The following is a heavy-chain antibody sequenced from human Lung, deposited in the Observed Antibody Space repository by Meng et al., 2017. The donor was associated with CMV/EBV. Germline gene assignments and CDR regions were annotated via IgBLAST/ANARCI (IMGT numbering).Heavy chain of an antibody. V-gene: IGHV3-74*01. CDR2: INSAGSST. J-gene: IGHJ4*02. CDR3: ARGMVWYYDFWSGYSHFDY. D-gene: IGHD3-3*01. Sequence: FSSYWMHWVRQAPGKGLVWVSRINSAGSSTSYADSVKGRFTISRDNAKNTLYLQMNSLRAEDTAVYYCARGMVWYYDFWSGYSHFDYWGQGTLVTVSS. CDR1: FSSYW.